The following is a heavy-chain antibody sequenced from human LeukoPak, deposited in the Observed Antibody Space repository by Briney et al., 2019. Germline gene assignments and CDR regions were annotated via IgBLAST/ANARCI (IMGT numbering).Heavy chain of an antibody. CDR1: GYTFTSYD. Sequence: ASVKVSCKASGYTFTSYDINWVRQATGQGLEWMGWMNPNSGNTGYAQKFQGRVTMTRDMSTSTVYMELRSLRSEDTAVYYCARDLYGDYVPDFDYWGQGTLVTVSS. CDR2: MNPNSGNT. J-gene: IGHJ4*02. CDR3: ARDLYGDYVPDFDY. V-gene: IGHV1-8*01. D-gene: IGHD4-17*01.